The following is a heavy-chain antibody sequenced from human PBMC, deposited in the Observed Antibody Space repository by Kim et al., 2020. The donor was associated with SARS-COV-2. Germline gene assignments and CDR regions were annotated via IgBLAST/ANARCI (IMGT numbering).Heavy chain of an antibody. CDR1: GYTFTSYA. V-gene: IGHV1-3*01. CDR2: INAGNGNT. D-gene: IGHD3-10*01. Sequence: ASVKVSCKASGYTFTSYAMHWVRQAPGQRLEWMGWINAGNGNTKYSQKFQGRVTITRDTSASTAYMELSSLRSEDTAVYYCARDQPDYYGSGSYPGRYYYYGMDVWGQGTTVTVSS. CDR3: ARDQPDYYGSGSYPGRYYYYGMDV. J-gene: IGHJ6*02.